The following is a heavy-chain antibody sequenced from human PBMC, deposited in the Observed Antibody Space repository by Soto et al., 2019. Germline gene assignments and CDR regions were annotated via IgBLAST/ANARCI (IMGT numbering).Heavy chain of an antibody. CDR3: ARRYSRFGELSDY. Sequence: PSETLSLTCTVSGFSISSSSYYWGWIRQPPGKGLEWIGSIYYSGSTYYNPSLKSRVTISVDTSKNQFSLKLSSVTAADTAVYYCARRYSRFGELSDYWGQGTLVTVSS. D-gene: IGHD3-10*01. CDR1: GFSISSSSYY. V-gene: IGHV4-39*01. J-gene: IGHJ4*02. CDR2: IYYSGST.